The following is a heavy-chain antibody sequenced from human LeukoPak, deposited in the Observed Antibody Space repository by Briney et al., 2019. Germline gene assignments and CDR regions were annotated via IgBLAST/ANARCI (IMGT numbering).Heavy chain of an antibody. CDR1: GYTFINYD. D-gene: IGHD6-19*01. CDR3: ARGGSSGWPLDL. V-gene: IGHV1-18*01. Sequence: ASVKVSCKASGYTFINYDISWVRQAPGQGLEWMGWISAYNGDTDSAQKLQGRVTMTTDTATSTAYMELRSLGSDDTAVYYCARGGSSGWPLDLWGQGTLVTVSS. J-gene: IGHJ4*02. CDR2: ISAYNGDT.